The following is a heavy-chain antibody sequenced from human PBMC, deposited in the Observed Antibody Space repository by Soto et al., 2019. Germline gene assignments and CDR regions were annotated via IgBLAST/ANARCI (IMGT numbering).Heavy chain of an antibody. CDR3: ARVERGTATTVVDAFDI. J-gene: IGHJ3*02. CDR2: MSHSGGT. V-gene: IGHV4-34*01. D-gene: IGHD1-1*01. Sequence: QVQLQQWGAGLLKPSETLSLTCAVYGAFVSSGSYYWSWIRQPPGKGLEWIGEMSHSGGTHFNPSLKSRVNISVDTSKNQFSLKMSSVTAADTALYYCARVERGTATTVVDAFDIWGPGTMVTVSS. CDR1: GAFVSSGSYY.